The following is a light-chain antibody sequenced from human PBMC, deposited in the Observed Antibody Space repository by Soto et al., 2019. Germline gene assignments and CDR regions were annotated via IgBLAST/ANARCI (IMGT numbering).Light chain of an antibody. CDR3: QQYNNYWT. CDR1: QSISSW. CDR2: DAS. Sequence: DIQMTHSPSTLSASVGDRVTITCRASQSISSWLAWYQQKPGKAPKLLIYDASSLESGVPSRFSGSGSATEFTLTIISLQPNDFATYDCQQYNNYWTFGQVNNV. V-gene: IGKV1-5*01. J-gene: IGKJ1*01.